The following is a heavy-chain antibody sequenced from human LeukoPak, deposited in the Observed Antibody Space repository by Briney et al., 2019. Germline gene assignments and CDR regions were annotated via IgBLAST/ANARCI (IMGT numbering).Heavy chain of an antibody. CDR1: GFTLSRYW. CDR2: IKTDGGSI. CDR3: ARSAFYQSTGYYYDS. J-gene: IGHJ5*01. D-gene: IGHD3-22*01. Sequence: GGSLRLSCAASGFTLSRYWMHWVRQAPGTGLVWVSRIKTDGGSINYADSVKGRFTISRDNAKNTLYLRMNSLRAEDTAVYYCARSAFYQSTGYYYDSWGQGALVTVSS. V-gene: IGHV3-74*01.